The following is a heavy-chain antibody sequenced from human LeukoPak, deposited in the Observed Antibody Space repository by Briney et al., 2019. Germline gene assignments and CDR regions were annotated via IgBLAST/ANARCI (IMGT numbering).Heavy chain of an antibody. D-gene: IGHD4-17*01. CDR1: GFTFSSYS. J-gene: IGHJ4*02. CDR3: AREETTVTALDY. Sequence: GGSLRLSCAASGFTFSSYSMNWVRQAPGKGLEWVSSISSSSSYVYYADSVKGRFTISRDNAKNSLYLQMNSLRAEDTAVYYCAREETTVTALDYWGQGTLVTVSS. V-gene: IGHV3-21*01. CDR2: ISSSSSYV.